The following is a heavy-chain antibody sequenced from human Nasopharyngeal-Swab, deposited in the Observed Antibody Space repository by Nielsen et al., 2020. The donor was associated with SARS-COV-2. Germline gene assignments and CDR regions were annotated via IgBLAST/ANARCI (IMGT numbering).Heavy chain of an antibody. V-gene: IGHV5-51*01. J-gene: IGHJ4*02. D-gene: IGHD3-10*01. CDR2: FYPGDFST. Sequence: MRQMPGKGLEWMGIFYPGDFSTRYSPSFQGQVTLSADKSISTAYLQWSSLRASDSAVYYCARLGYGSGSYVDYWGQGTLVTVSS. CDR3: ARLGYGSGSYVDY.